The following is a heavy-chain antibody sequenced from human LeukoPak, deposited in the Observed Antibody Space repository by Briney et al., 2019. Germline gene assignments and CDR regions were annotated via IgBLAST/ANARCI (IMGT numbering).Heavy chain of an antibody. CDR3: LKTVDF. J-gene: IGHJ4*02. CDR1: GGSISSSN. V-gene: IGHV3-48*01. CDR2: IDPESTNI. Sequence: PSGTLSLTCAVSGGSISSSNWWSWVRQTPGKGLEWVAYIDPESTNIFYADSVKGRFTLSRDNAKSSMFLQMNSLRVEDTAVYYCLKTVDFWGQGILVTVSP.